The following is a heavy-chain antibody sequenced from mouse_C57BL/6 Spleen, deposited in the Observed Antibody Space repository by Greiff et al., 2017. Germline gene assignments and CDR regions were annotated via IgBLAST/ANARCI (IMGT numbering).Heavy chain of an antibody. D-gene: IGHD1-1*01. CDR2: IRLKSDNYAT. J-gene: IGHJ1*03. Sequence: EVKLEESGGGLVQPGGSMKLSCVASGFTFSNYWMNWVRQSPEKGLVWVAQIRLKSDNYATHYAESVKGSFTISRDDSKSSVYLQMNNLRAEDTGIYYCSFITTVVDWYFDVWGTGTTVTVSS. CDR1: GFTFSNYW. CDR3: SFITTVVDWYFDV. V-gene: IGHV6-3*01.